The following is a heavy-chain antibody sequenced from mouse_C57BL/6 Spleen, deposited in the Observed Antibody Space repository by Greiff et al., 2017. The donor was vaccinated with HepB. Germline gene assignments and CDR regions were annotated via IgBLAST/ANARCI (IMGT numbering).Heavy chain of an antibody. CDR1: GYTFTEYT. Sequence: QVQLKQSGAELVKPGASVKLSCKASGYTFTEYTIHWVKQRSGQGLEWIGWFYPGSGSIKYNEKFKDKATLTADKSSSTVYMELSRLTSEDSAVYFCARQEDLDGYYDPAWFAYWGQGTLVTVSA. CDR2: FYPGSGSI. CDR3: ARQEDLDGYYDPAWFAY. J-gene: IGHJ3*01. D-gene: IGHD2-3*01. V-gene: IGHV1-62-2*01.